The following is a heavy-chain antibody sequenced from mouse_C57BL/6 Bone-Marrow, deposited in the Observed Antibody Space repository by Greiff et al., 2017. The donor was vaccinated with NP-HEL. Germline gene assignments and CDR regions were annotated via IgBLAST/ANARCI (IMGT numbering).Heavy chain of an antibody. CDR1: GYSITSGYY. CDR3: ARGLLFDY. V-gene: IGHV3-6*01. CDR2: ISYDGSN. D-gene: IGHD1-1*01. Sequence: EVKLQESGPGLVKPSQSLSLTCSVTGYSITSGYYWNWIRQSPGNKLEWMGYISYDGSNNYNPSLKNRISITRDTSKNQFFLKLNSVTTEDTATYYCARGLLFDYWGQGTTLTVSS. J-gene: IGHJ2*01.